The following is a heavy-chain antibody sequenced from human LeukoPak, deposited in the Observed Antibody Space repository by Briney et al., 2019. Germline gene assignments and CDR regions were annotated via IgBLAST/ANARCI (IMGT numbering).Heavy chain of an antibody. CDR2: VSSDGSNQ. CDR3: ARAHAFDI. CDR1: GFTFTNFA. Sequence: GGSQRLSCAASGFTFTNFAMHWVRQAPGKGLEWVTLVSSDGSNQYYADSVKGRFTVSRDNSDNTLSLQMNSLRPEDTAVYYCARAHAFDIWGQGTMVIVSS. J-gene: IGHJ3*02. V-gene: IGHV3-30*04.